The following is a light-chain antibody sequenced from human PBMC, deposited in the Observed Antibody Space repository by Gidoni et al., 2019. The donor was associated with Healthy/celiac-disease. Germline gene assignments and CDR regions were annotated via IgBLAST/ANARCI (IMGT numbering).Light chain of an antibody. CDR3: CSYAGSSTWV. CDR2: EVS. CDR1: SSDVGSYNL. V-gene: IGLV2-23*02. Sequence: QSAPTQPASVSGSPGQSITISCTGTSSDVGSYNLVSWYQQHPGKAPKLMIYEVSKRPSGVSNRCSGSKSGNTASLTISGLQAEDEADYYCCSYAGSSTWVFGGGTKLTVL. J-gene: IGLJ3*02.